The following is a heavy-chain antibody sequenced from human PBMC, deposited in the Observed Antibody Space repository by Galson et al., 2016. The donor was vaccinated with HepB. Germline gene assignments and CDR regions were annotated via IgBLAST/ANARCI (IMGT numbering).Heavy chain of an antibody. CDR2: IGSGSTTI. V-gene: IGHV3-48*02. D-gene: IGHD6-13*01. CDR3: ARDGGQQVVRWERLRKVYYYYPMDV. J-gene: IGHJ6*02. Sequence: SLRLSCAASGFTFSTYSMNWVRQAPGKGLEWVSYIGSGSTTIYYADSVKGRFTISRDHAKNSLYLQMNSLRDDDTAVYYCARDGGQQVVRWERLRKVYYYYPMDVWGQGTTVTVSS. CDR1: GFTFSTYS.